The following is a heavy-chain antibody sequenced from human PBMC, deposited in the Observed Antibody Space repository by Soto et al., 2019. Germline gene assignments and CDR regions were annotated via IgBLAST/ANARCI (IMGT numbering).Heavy chain of an antibody. D-gene: IGHD2-15*01. V-gene: IGHV3-33*01. CDR2: IRCGGSNK. CDR3: ARDPTRYCSGGSCASDSFDI. Sequence: QVQLVESGGGVVQPGRSLRLSCAASGFTFSSYGMHWVRQAPGKGLEWVAVIRCGGSNKYYADSVKGRFTISRDNSKNTLYLQMNSLRAEDTTVYFCARDPTRYCSGGSCASDSFDIWGQGTMVTVSS. J-gene: IGHJ3*02. CDR1: GFTFSSYG.